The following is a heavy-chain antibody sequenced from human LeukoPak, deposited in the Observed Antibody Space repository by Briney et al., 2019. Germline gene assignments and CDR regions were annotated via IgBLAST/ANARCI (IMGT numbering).Heavy chain of an antibody. J-gene: IGHJ3*02. CDR1: GGTFSSYA. V-gene: IGHV1-46*01. Sequence: ASVKVSCKASGGTFSSYAFSWVRQAPGQGLEWMGIINPSGGSTSYAQKFQGRVTMTRDTSTSTVYMELSSLRSEDTAVYYCARRSEAHAFDIWGLGTMVTVSS. CDR3: ARRSEAHAFDI. CDR2: INPSGGST.